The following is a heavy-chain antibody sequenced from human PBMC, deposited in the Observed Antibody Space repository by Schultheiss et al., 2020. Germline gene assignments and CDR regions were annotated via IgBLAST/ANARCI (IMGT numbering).Heavy chain of an antibody. Sequence: GGSLRLSCAASGFTFSSYDMHWVRQATGKGLEWVSAISTAGDTYYPGSVKGRFTISRENAKNSLYLQMNSLRAGDTAVYYCARGDDMVRGIIYGMDVWGQGTTVTVSS. CDR1: GFTFSSYD. V-gene: IGHV3-13*01. D-gene: IGHD3-10*01. J-gene: IGHJ6*02. CDR2: ISTAGDT. CDR3: ARGDDMVRGIIYGMDV.